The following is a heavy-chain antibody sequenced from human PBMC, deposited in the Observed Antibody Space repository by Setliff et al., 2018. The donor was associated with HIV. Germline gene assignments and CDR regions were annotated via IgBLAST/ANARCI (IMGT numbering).Heavy chain of an antibody. D-gene: IGHD6-13*01. Sequence: PSETLSLTCTVSDASISSHYWSWIRQPPGKGLEWIAYIYYSGSTSYNPSLKSRVTVSIDTSKNQFSLKLNSVTAADTAVYYCARAGYNGRPYYFDYWVQGTLVTVSS. CDR1: DASISSHY. CDR2: IYYSGST. J-gene: IGHJ4*02. CDR3: ARAGYNGRPYYFDY. V-gene: IGHV4-59*11.